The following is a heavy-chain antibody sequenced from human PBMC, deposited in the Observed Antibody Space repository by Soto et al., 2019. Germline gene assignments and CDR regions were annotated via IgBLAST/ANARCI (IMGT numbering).Heavy chain of an antibody. CDR2: IYYSGST. D-gene: IGHD2-8*01. J-gene: IGHJ6*02. CDR1: GGSISSGGYY. V-gene: IGHV4-31*03. CDR3: AREGGKYCTNGVCYPYGMDV. Sequence: SETLSLTCTVSGGSISSGGYYWSWIRQHPGKGLEWIGYIYYSGSTYYNPSLKSRVTISVDTSKNQFSLKLSSVTAADTAVYYCAREGGKYCTNGVCYPYGMDVWGQGTTVTVS.